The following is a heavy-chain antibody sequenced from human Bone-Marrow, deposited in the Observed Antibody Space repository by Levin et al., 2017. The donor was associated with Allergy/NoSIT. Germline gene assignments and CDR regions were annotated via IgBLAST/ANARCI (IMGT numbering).Heavy chain of an antibody. CDR3: AKGSSGWYELPFDY. J-gene: IGHJ4*02. Sequence: GESLKISCAASGFTFSSYAMSWVRQAPGKGLEWVSAISGSGGSTYYADSVKGRFTISRDNSKNTLYLQMNSLRAEDTAVYYCAKGSSGWYELPFDYWGQGTLVTVSS. D-gene: IGHD6-19*01. CDR2: ISGSGGST. V-gene: IGHV3-23*01. CDR1: GFTFSSYA.